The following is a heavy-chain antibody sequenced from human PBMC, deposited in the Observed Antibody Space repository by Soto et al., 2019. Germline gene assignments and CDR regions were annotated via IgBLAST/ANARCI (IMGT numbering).Heavy chain of an antibody. CDR1: GYSFPSYW. J-gene: IGHJ5*02. CDR3: ARHGDSSSPNWFDP. CDR2: IDPSDSYT. Sequence: GESLKISCKGSGYSFPSYWISWVRQMPGKGLEWMGRIDPSDSYTNYSPSFQGHVTISADKSISTAYLQWSSLKASDTAMYFCARHGDSSSPNWFDPWGQGTLVTVSS. V-gene: IGHV5-10-1*01. D-gene: IGHD6-6*01.